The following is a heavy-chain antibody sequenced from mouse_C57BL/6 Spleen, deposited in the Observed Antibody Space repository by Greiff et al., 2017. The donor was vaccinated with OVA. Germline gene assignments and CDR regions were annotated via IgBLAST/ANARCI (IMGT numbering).Heavy chain of an antibody. Sequence: EVQRVESGGGLVKPGGSLKLSCAASGFTFSDYGMHWVRQAPEKGLEWVAYISSGSSTIYYADTVKGRFTISIDNAKNTLFLQMTSLRSEDTAMYYCARSNWDDAMDYWGQGTSVTVSS. CDR3: ARSNWDDAMDY. J-gene: IGHJ4*01. D-gene: IGHD4-1*01. CDR2: ISSGSSTI. CDR1: GFTFSDYG. V-gene: IGHV5-17*01.